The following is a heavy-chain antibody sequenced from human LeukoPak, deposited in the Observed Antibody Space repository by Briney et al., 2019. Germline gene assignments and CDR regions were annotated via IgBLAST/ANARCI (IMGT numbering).Heavy chain of an antibody. CDR2: IYTSGST. V-gene: IGHV4-4*07. J-gene: IGHJ6*03. Sequence: SETLSLTCTVSGGSISSYYWSWIRQPAGKGLEWIGRIYTSGSTNYNPSLKSRVTMSVDTSKNQFSLKLSSVTAADTAVYYCARDLEGLLWFGELSYYYYYMDVWGKGTTVTISS. D-gene: IGHD3-10*01. CDR3: ARDLEGLLWFGELSYYYYYMDV. CDR1: GGSISSYY.